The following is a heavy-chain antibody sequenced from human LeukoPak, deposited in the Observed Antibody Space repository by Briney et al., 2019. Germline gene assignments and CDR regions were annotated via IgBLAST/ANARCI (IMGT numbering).Heavy chain of an antibody. V-gene: IGHV5-51*01. D-gene: IGHD5-24*01. CDR2: INPGNSDI. CDR3: ARHLDGYNPFDY. Sequence: KVGESLKISCKGSGYSFSSYWIAWVRQMPGKGLEYMGIINPGNSDIRYSPSFQVQVTISADKSISTAYLEWSILKASDTAMYYCARHLDGYNPFDYWGQGTPVTVSS. CDR1: GYSFSSYW. J-gene: IGHJ4*02.